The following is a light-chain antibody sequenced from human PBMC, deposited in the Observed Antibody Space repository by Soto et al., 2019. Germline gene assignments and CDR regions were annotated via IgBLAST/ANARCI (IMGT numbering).Light chain of an antibody. J-gene: IGKJ1*01. Sequence: EIMLTQSPGTLSLSPGAIATLSCRGSQSVSGTYLAWYQQKPGLAPRLLICGASSRATVIPDRFSGSGSGTDLTLTISRLEPEDFAVYYCQQYGSSGTFGQGTKVDIK. CDR3: QQYGSSGT. CDR1: QSVSGTY. V-gene: IGKV3-20*01. CDR2: GAS.